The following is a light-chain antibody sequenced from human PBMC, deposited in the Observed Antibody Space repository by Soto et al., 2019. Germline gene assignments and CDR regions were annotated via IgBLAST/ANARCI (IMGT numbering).Light chain of an antibody. J-gene: IGKJ1*01. CDR1: QSLSSSY. Sequence: EIVLTQSPGTLSLSPGETASLSCRARQSLSSSYLAWYQQKPGQAPRLLIYSASSGAPGIPDRFSGSGSGTDFTLTISRLEPEDFAVYYCQYYGTAPGTFGQGTKVESK. CDR2: SAS. V-gene: IGKV3-20*01. CDR3: QYYGTAPGT.